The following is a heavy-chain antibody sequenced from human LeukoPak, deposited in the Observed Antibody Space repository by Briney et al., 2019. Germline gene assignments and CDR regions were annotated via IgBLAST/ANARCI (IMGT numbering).Heavy chain of an antibody. D-gene: IGHD3-9*01. Sequence: PGRSLRLSCAASGFTFSSYSMHWVRQAPGKGLEWVSLIYSDGTIYYADSVKGRFTISRDNSKNTLYLQMNSLGAEDTAIYYCAKSQGDMGDYWGQGTLVTVS. J-gene: IGHJ4*02. CDR2: IYSDGTI. CDR3: AKSQGDMGDY. CDR1: GFTFSSYS. V-gene: IGHV3-53*01.